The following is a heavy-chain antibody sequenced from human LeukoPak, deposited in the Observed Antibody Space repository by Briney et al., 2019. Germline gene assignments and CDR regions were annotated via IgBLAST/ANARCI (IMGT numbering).Heavy chain of an antibody. CDR1: GGSISSYY. CDR2: IYYSGST. V-gene: IGHV4-59*01. CDR3: ARALAAAGPKGAFDI. J-gene: IGHJ3*02. Sequence: SETLSLTCTVSGGSISSYYWSWIRQPPGKGLEWIGYIYYSGSTNYNPSLKSRVTISVDTSKNQFSLKLSSVTAADTAVYYCARALAAAGPKGAFDIWGQGTMVTVSS. D-gene: IGHD6-13*01.